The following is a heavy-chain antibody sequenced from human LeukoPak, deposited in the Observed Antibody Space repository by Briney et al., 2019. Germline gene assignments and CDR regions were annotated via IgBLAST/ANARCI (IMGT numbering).Heavy chain of an antibody. CDR3: ARGLDTNDWSDAFDI. CDR1: GGSFSGYY. J-gene: IGHJ3*02. D-gene: IGHD2-21*01. V-gene: IGHV4-34*01. CDR2: INHSGST. Sequence: SETLSLTCAVYGGSFSGYYWSWIRQPPGKGLEWIGEINHSGSTNYNPSLKSRVTISVDTSKNQFSLKLSSVTAADTAVYYCARGLDTNDWSDAFDIWGQGTMVTVSS.